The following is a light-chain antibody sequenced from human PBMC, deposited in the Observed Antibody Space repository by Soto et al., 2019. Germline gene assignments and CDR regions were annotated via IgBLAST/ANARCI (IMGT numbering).Light chain of an antibody. CDR3: QSDDSSLSGVV. J-gene: IGLJ2*01. V-gene: IGLV1-40*01. CDR1: SSNIGAGYD. Sequence: QSVLTQPPSVSGAPGQRVTISCTGSSSNIGAGYDVHWYQQFPGTAPKLLIYGNSNRPSGVPDRFSGYKSGTSASLAITGLHAEYEADYYCQSDDSSLSGVVFGGGTKRTVL. CDR2: GNS.